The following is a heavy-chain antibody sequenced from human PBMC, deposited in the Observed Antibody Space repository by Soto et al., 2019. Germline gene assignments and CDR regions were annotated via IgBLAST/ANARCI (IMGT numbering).Heavy chain of an antibody. CDR3: ARMYCSSTSCSDAFDI. Sequence: QVQLVQSGAEVKKPGSSVKVSCKASGGTFSSYTISWVRQAPGQGLEWMGRIIPILGIANYAQKFQGRVTITADKSTSTAYRELSSLRSEDTAVYYCARMYCSSTSCSDAFDIWGQGTMVTVSS. V-gene: IGHV1-69*02. D-gene: IGHD2-2*01. CDR2: IIPILGIA. J-gene: IGHJ3*02. CDR1: GGTFSSYT.